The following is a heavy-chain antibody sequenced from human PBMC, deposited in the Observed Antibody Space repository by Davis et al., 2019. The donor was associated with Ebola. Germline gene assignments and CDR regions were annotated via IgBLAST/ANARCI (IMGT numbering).Heavy chain of an antibody. Sequence: AASVKVSCKASGGTFSSYAINWVRQATGQGLEWMGWMNPNSGNTGYAQKFQGRVTMTRNTSISTAYMELSSLRSEDTAVYYCARGGVATFDYWGQGTLVTVSS. V-gene: IGHV1-8*02. CDR2: MNPNSGNT. J-gene: IGHJ4*02. CDR3: ARGGVATFDY. CDR1: GGTFSSYA. D-gene: IGHD5-12*01.